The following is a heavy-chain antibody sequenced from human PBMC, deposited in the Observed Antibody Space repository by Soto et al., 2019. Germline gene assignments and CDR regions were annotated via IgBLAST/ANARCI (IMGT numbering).Heavy chain of an antibody. CDR1: GFTVSNNY. CDR2: IYSGGYT. V-gene: IGHV3-53*01. D-gene: IGHD3-10*01. Sequence: EVQLVESGGGLIQPGGSLRLSCAVSGFTVSNNYMSWVRQAPGKGLEGVSVIYSGGYTAYGDSVKGRFTIPRDNSKNTLVLKMNRRGAADAAVFYCAAHPGGGGYWGQGTLVTVSS. J-gene: IGHJ4*02. CDR3: AAHPGGGGY.